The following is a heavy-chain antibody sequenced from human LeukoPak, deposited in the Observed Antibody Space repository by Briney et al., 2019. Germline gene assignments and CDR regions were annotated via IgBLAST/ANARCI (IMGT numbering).Heavy chain of an antibody. CDR3: ARADTWELRSRPDY. V-gene: IGHV3-30-3*01. Sequence: PGGSLRLSCAASGFTFSSYAMHWVRQAPGKGLEWVAVISYDGSNKYYADSVKGRFTISRDNSKNTLYLQMNSLRAEDTAVYYCARADTWELRSRPDYWGQGTLVTVSS. CDR1: GFTFSSYA. J-gene: IGHJ4*02. CDR2: ISYDGSNK. D-gene: IGHD1-26*01.